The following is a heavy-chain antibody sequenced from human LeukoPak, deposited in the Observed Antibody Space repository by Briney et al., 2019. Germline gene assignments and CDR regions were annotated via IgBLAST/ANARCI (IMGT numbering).Heavy chain of an antibody. CDR3: ARVESGYYDSFDI. CDR1: GGSISNDDYY. D-gene: IGHD3-22*01. CDR2: IYYTGDA. J-gene: IGHJ3*02. V-gene: IGHV4-39*06. Sequence: SETLSLTCTVSGGSISNDDYYWGWIRQPLGKGLEYIGTIYYTGDAYYNPSLKGRVTISIDTSRKQFPLRLNSVTAADTAVYYCARVESGYYDSFDIWGQGTMVIVSS.